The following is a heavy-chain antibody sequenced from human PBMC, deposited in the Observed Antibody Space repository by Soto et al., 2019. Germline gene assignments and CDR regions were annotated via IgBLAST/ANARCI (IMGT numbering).Heavy chain of an antibody. CDR1: GVTVGSNY. Sequence: EMQLVESGGGLVQPGGSLRLSCAASGVTVGSNYMSWVRQAPGKGLEWVSVIYSGDNTEYADSVKGRFTISRDNSKNTLDLQMNSLRAEDTAVYYCARDRGGGYCTSGTRCYGLYMDVWGKGTTVTVSS. D-gene: IGHD2-8*01. CDR2: IYSGDNT. J-gene: IGHJ6*03. V-gene: IGHV3-66*01. CDR3: ARDRGGGYCTSGTRCYGLYMDV.